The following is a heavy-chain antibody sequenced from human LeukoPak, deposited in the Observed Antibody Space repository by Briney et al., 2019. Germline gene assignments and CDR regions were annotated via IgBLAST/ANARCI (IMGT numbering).Heavy chain of an antibody. D-gene: IGHD1-26*01. J-gene: IGHJ4*02. V-gene: IGHV3-23*01. CDR2: ISGSGGST. CDR3: AKDRGSSKYYFDY. Sequence: GGSLRLTCAASGFTFSSYAMSWVRQAPGKGLEWVSAISGSGGSTYYADSVKGRFTISRDNSKNTLYLQMNSLRAEDTAVYYCAKDRGSSKYYFDYWGQGTLVTVSS. CDR1: GFTFSSYA.